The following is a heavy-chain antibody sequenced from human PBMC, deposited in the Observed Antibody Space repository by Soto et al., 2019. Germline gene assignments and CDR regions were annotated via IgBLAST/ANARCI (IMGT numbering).Heavy chain of an antibody. CDR3: AHSHVLLSFAFDS. CDR1: GFSIRTSGVG. V-gene: IGHV2-5*02. Sequence: QITLKESGPTLVKPTQTLTLTCTFSGFSIRTSGVGVGWIRQPPGKALEWLPLVYWDDDKRYSPSLKNRLTITKDTSTNQVVLTMTNMDPADTATYFCAHSHVLLSFAFDSWGQGTLVSVSS. CDR2: VYWDDDK. D-gene: IGHD3-10*01. J-gene: IGHJ4*02.